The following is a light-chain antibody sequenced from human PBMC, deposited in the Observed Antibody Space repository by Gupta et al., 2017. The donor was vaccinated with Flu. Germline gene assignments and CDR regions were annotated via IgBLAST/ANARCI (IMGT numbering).Light chain of an antibody. CDR2: FAS. CDR1: QSIGDN. J-gene: IGKJ5*01. CDR3: LQSSTFPGT. V-gene: IGKV6-21*01. Sequence: PEFRSLTPKETVTISCRASQSIGDNLHWYQQKPNQSPVLLIKFASQSFSGAPARFSGSGSGTEFTLTIYSLEAEDAATYYCLQSSTFPGTYGQGTRLEIK.